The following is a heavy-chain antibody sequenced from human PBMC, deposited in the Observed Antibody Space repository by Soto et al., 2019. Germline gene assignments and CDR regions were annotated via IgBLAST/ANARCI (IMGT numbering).Heavy chain of an antibody. CDR3: ARGYGWNFDY. CDR1: GGSFSGYY. V-gene: IGHV4-34*01. J-gene: IGHJ4*02. Sequence: NPSETLSLTCAVYGGSFSGYYWSWIRQPPGKGLEWIGEINHSGSTNYNPSLKGRVTISVDTSKNQFSLKLSSVTAADTAVYYCARGYGWNFDYWGQGTLVTVSS. D-gene: IGHD6-19*01. CDR2: INHSGST.